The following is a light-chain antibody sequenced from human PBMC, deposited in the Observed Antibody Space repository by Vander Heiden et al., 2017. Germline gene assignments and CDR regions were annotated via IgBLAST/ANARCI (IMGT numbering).Light chain of an antibody. J-gene: IGLJ2*01. CDR3: YSTDSSGNHRV. V-gene: IGLV3-10*01. CDR2: EDS. Sequence: SYELTQPPPVSVSPGQTARITCSGDALPKKYACRYQQKSGQAPVLVIYEDSKRPSGIPERFSGTSSGTMATLTISGAQVEDEADYYCYSTDSSGNHRVFGGGTKLTVL. CDR1: ALPKKY.